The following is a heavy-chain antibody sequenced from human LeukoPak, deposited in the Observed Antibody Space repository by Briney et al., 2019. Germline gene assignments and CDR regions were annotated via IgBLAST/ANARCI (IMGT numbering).Heavy chain of an antibody. CDR2: IKKDGGEK. J-gene: IGHJ4*01. D-gene: IGHD6-13*01. CDR1: GFTFSSYW. V-gene: IGHV3-7*01. CDR3: ARDGTAAGLYFDL. Sequence: PGGSLRLSCVVSGFTFSSYWMNWVRQAPGKGLEWVASIKKDGGEKSYVDSVKGRFTISRDNAKNSLYLQMSSLRAEDTAVYYCARDGTAAGLYFDLWGQGTLVTVSS.